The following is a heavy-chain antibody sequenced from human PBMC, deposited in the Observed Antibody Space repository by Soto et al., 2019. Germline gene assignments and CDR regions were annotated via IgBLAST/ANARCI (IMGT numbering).Heavy chain of an antibody. V-gene: IGHV2-5*02. CDR3: AHIPNRGYYDSSGYYLAEYFQH. CDR2: IYWDDDK. D-gene: IGHD3-22*01. J-gene: IGHJ1*01. Sequence: QITLKESGPTLVKPTQTLTLTCTFSGFSLSTSGVGVGWIRQPPGKALEWLALIYWDDDKHYSPSLKSRLTTNKDTSKNQVVLTMTNMDPVDTATYYCAHIPNRGYYDSSGYYLAEYFQHWGQGTLVTVSS. CDR1: GFSLSTSGVG.